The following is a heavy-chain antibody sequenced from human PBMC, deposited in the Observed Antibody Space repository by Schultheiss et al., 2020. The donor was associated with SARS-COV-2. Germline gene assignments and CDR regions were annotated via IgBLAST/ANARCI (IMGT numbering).Heavy chain of an antibody. CDR3: ARVIVVVPAAPFYYYYYGMDV. Sequence: GGSLRLSCAASGFTFDDYAMHWVRQAPGKGLEWVSAISGSGGSTYYADSVKGRFTISRDNSKNTLYLQMNSLRAEDTAVYYCARVIVVVPAAPFYYYYYGMDVWGQGTTVTVSS. J-gene: IGHJ6*02. CDR1: GFTFDDYA. D-gene: IGHD2-2*01. CDR2: ISGSGGST. V-gene: IGHV3-23*01.